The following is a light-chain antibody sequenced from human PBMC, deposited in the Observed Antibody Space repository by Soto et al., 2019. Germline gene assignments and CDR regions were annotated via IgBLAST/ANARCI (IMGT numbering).Light chain of an antibody. V-gene: IGKV3-15*01. J-gene: IGKJ4*01. Sequence: EIVMTQSPATLSVSPGETATLSCRASQSVAFHLAWYQQKPGQGPRLLLYGAFTRATGIPARFSGSGSGTEFTLTVSSLQSEDFAVYYCQQYKKWPPLTFGGGTKVEIK. CDR2: GAF. CDR1: QSVAFH. CDR3: QQYKKWPPLT.